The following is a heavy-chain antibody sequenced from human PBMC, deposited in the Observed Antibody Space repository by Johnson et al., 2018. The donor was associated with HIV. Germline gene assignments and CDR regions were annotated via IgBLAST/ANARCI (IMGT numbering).Heavy chain of an antibody. CDR1: GFTFSSYG. CDR3: AKDRYSYGSGAGIDVFDI. CDR2: ISYDGSNK. D-gene: IGHD3-10*01. J-gene: IGHJ3*02. Sequence: QVQLVESGGGVVQPGGSLRLSCAASGFTFSSYGMHWVRQAPGKGLAWVAVISYDGSNKYYADSVKGRFTISRDNAKNSLYLQMNSLRAEDTAVYYCAKDRYSYGSGAGIDVFDIWGQGTTVTASS. V-gene: IGHV3-33*03.